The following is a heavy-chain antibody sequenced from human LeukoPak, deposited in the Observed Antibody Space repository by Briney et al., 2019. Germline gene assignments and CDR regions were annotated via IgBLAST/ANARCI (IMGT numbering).Heavy chain of an antibody. CDR2: MNPNSGNT. CDR1: GYTFTSYD. CDR3: ARDRDDGDYYFDY. J-gene: IGHJ4*02. D-gene: IGHD4-17*01. V-gene: IGHV1-8*01. Sequence: ASVKVFCKASGYTFTSYDINWVRQATGQGLEWMGWMNPNSGNTGYAQKFQGRVTITADKSTSTAYMELSSLRSEDTAVYYCARDRDDGDYYFDYWGQGTLVTVSS.